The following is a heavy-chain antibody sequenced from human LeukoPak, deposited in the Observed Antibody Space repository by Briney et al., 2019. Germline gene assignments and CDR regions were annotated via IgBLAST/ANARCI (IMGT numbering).Heavy chain of an antibody. CDR2: IIPIFGTA. J-gene: IGHJ6*03. D-gene: IGHD2-2*02. V-gene: IGHV1-69*13. Sequence: PRASVKVSCKASGGTFSSYAISWVRQAPGQGLEWMGGIIPIFGTANYPQKFQGRVTITADESTSTAYMELSSLRSEDTAVYYCARGACSSTSCYNLGGYYYYYMDVWAKGPRSPSP. CDR1: GGTFSSYA. CDR3: ARGACSSTSCYNLGGYYYYYMDV.